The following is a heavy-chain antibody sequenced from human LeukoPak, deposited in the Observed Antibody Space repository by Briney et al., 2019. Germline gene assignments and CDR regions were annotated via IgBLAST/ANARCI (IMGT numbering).Heavy chain of an antibody. CDR3: ARWRGSRGYDYGFDS. Sequence: PSETLSLTCTVSGGSISDHHYWGWVRQPPGKRLEWIGNVLYTGVTYSRPSLKSRITISVDTSQNQFSLKLSSMTAADTAIYYCARWRGSRGYDYGFDSWGQGTLVTVSS. D-gene: IGHD5-12*01. V-gene: IGHV4-39*07. J-gene: IGHJ4*02. CDR1: GGSISDHHY. CDR2: VLYTGVT.